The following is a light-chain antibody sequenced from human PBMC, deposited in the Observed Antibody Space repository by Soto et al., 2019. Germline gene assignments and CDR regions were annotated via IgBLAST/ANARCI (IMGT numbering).Light chain of an antibody. CDR1: NIGSKS. V-gene: IGLV3-21*04. CDR3: QVWDSSSDHPVV. Sequence: SSELTQPPSVSVAPGKTARITCGGNNIGSKSVHWYQQKPGQAPVLVIYYDSDRPSGIPERFSGSNSGNTATLTISRVEAGDEADYYCQVWDSSSDHPVVFGGGTKLTGL. CDR2: YDS. J-gene: IGLJ2*01.